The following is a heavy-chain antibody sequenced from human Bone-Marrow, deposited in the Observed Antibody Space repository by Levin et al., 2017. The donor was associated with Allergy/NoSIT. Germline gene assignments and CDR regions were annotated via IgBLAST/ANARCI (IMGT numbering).Heavy chain of an antibody. J-gene: IGHJ6*03. CDR1: GDSISSSW. CDR2: IYHTGST. CDR3: ARPYHYYIDV. Sequence: SETLFLTCAVSGDSISSSWWGWVRQPPEKGLEWIGEIYHTGSTNYNPSLKSRVTISIDKSKNHFSLNLTSLTAADTAVYYCARPYHYYIDVWGNGTTVTVSS. V-gene: IGHV4-4*02.